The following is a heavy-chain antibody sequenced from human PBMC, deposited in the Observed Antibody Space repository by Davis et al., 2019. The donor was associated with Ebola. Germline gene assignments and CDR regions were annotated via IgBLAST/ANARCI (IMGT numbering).Heavy chain of an antibody. CDR2: IIPIFGTA. Sequence: AASVKVSCKASGGTFSSYAISWVRQAPGQGLEWMGGIIPIFGTANYAQKFQGRVTITADESTSTAYMELSSLRSEDTAVYYCARESSTRRDAFDTWGQGTMVTVSS. D-gene: IGHD1-26*01. CDR3: ARESSTRRDAFDT. J-gene: IGHJ3*02. CDR1: GGTFSSYA. V-gene: IGHV1-69*13.